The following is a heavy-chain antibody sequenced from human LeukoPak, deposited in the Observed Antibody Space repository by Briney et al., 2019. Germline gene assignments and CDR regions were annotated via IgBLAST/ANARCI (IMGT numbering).Heavy chain of an antibody. Sequence: SETLSLTCTVSGGSISSYYWSWIRQPPGKGLEWIGYIYYSGSTNYNPSLKSRVTISVDTSKNQFSLKLSSVTAADTAVYYCARHYYDSSGYENWGQGTLVTVSS. J-gene: IGHJ4*02. CDR3: ARHYYDSSGYEN. D-gene: IGHD3-22*01. V-gene: IGHV4-59*08. CDR2: IYYSGST. CDR1: GGSISSYY.